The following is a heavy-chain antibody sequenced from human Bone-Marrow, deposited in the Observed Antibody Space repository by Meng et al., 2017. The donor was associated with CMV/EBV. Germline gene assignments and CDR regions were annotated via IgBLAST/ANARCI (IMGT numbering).Heavy chain of an antibody. V-gene: IGHV3-53*01. CDR3: VRLEGSGSYFNAGLDY. D-gene: IGHD3-10*01. CDR1: GFTVFSKY. J-gene: IGHJ4*02. Sequence: GESLKISCAVSGFTVFSKYMNWVRQAPGKGLEWVSIIYSGGSRYYADSVKGRFTISRDNARNSLYLQMDNLRAEDTAVYYCVRLEGSGSYFNAGLDYWGQGSLVTVSS. CDR2: IYSGGSR.